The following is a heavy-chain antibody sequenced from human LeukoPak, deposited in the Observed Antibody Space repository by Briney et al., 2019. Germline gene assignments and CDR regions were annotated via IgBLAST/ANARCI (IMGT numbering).Heavy chain of an antibody. D-gene: IGHD6-6*01. Sequence: GGSLRLSCAASGFTFSSYAMHWVRQAPGKGLEWVAVISYDGSNKYYADSVKGRFTISRDNSKNTLYLQMNSLRAEDRAVYYCARAPAAPLYFDYWGQGTLVTVSS. J-gene: IGHJ4*02. CDR2: ISYDGSNK. V-gene: IGHV3-30*01. CDR3: ARAPAAPLYFDY. CDR1: GFTFSSYA.